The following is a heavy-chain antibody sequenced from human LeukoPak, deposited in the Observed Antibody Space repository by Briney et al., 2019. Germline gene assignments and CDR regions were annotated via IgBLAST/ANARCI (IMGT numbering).Heavy chain of an antibody. CDR1: GGSISSYY. J-gene: IGHJ5*02. D-gene: IGHD3-9*01. CDR3: ARDGVYYDILTGYYSNWFAA. V-gene: IGHV4-59*01. Sequence: SETLSLTCTVSGGSISSYYWSWIRQPPGKGLEWIGYIYYSGSTNYNPSLKSRVTISVDTSKNQFSLKLSSVTAANTAVYYCARDGVYYDILTGYYSNWFAAWGQGTLVTVSS. CDR2: IYYSGST.